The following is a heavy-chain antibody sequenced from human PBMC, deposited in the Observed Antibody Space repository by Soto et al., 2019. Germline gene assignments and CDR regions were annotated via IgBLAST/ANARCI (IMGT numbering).Heavy chain of an antibody. Sequence: SETLSLTCAVSGVSISSGGYSWSWIRQPPGKGLEWIGYIYHSGSTYYNPSLKSRVTISVDRSKNQFSLKLSSVTAADTAVYYCARDGGYYYYSRGYSFDYWGQGTLVTVSS. CDR2: IYHSGST. J-gene: IGHJ4*02. CDR1: GVSISSGGYS. CDR3: ARDGGYYYYSRGYSFDY. D-gene: IGHD3-22*01. V-gene: IGHV4-30-2*01.